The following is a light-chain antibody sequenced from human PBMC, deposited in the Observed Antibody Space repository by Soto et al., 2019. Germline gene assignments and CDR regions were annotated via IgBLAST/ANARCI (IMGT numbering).Light chain of an antibody. Sequence: QPALTQPASVSGAPGQSIAISCTGTSSDVGGYNYVSWYQHHPGKAPKLMVYDVSNRPSGVSNRLSGSKSGNTASLTISGLQAEDEADYYCSSYTSSSTYVFGTGTKVTVL. V-gene: IGLV2-14*03. J-gene: IGLJ1*01. CDR3: SSYTSSSTYV. CDR1: SSDVGGYNY. CDR2: DVS.